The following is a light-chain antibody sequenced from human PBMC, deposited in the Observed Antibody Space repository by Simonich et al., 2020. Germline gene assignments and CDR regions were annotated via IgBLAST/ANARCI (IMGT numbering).Light chain of an antibody. Sequence: DIQMTQSPSSVSASVGDRVTITCREGQGIISWLAWYQQKPGKAPKLLIYAASSLQSWVPSRFSGSGSGTDFTLTISNLQTEDFATYYCQQANSFPLTFGGGTKVEIK. CDR1: QGIISW. J-gene: IGKJ4*01. V-gene: IGKV1-12*01. CDR2: AAS. CDR3: QQANSFPLT.